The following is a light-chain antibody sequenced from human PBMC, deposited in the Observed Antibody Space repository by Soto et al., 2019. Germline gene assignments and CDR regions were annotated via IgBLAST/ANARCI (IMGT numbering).Light chain of an antibody. CDR2: YAS. Sequence: EIMMTQSPATLSVSPGERATLSCRASQSVRNNLAWYQHKPGQVPRLLIYYASTRATGIPARFSGSGSGTAFTLTISSPPAEDVAGYDSQKNNNRPPISFGQGTLLEI. CDR1: QSVRNN. V-gene: IGKV3-15*01. J-gene: IGKJ5*01. CDR3: QKNNNRPPIS.